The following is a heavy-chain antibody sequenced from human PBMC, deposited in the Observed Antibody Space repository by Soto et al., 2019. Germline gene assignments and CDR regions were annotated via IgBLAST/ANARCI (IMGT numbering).Heavy chain of an antibody. J-gene: IGHJ4*02. D-gene: IGHD3-16*01. V-gene: IGHV3-73*01. CDR3: TRHDDYIWGSNGF. CDR1: GFTFSDSA. Sequence: EVQLVESGGGLVQPGGSLKLSCTASGFTFSDSAFHWVRQASGNGLEWVGRIRGKPRSYTTAYAASVKGRFTISRDDSKNTAYLQMTSLKPEDTGVYYCTRHDDYIWGSNGFWGQGTLVTVSS. CDR2: IRGKPRSYTT.